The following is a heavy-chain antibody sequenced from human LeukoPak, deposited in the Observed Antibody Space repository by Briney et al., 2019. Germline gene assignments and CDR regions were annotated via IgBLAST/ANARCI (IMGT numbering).Heavy chain of an antibody. J-gene: IGHJ4*02. D-gene: IGHD4-17*01. Sequence: SETLSLTCTVSGGSITSGDYYWGWIRQPPGEELEWIGNIYYRGTTYYNPSLKSRLTISADMSKNQFSLSLNSVAAADTAVYYCARDYGDYNFDSWGQGTLVTVSS. CDR2: IYYRGTT. V-gene: IGHV4-39*07. CDR1: GGSITSGDYY. CDR3: ARDYGDYNFDS.